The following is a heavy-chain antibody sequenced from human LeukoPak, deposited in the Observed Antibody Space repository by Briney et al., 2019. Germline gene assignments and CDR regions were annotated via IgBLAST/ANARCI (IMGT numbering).Heavy chain of an antibody. V-gene: IGHV3-23*01. CDR3: AKDDTPRCSSTSCYTGLDY. CDR1: GFTFSSYA. Sequence: LTGGSLRLSCAASGFTFSSYAMSWVRQAPGKGLEWVSAISGSGGSTYYADSVKGRFTISRDNSKNTLYLQMNSLRAEDTAVYYCAKDDTPRCSSTSCYTGLDYWGQGTLVTVSS. J-gene: IGHJ4*02. D-gene: IGHD2-2*02. CDR2: ISGSGGST.